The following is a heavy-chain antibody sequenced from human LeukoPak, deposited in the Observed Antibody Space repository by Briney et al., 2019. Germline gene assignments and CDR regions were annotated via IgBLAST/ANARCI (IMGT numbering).Heavy chain of an antibody. CDR2: INPNSGGT. CDR3: ARGLSDYYYDSSGYYY. J-gene: IGHJ4*02. Sequence: ASVKVSCKASGYTFTGYYMHWVRQAPGQGLEWMGWINPNSGGTNYAQKFQGRVTITADKSTSTAYMELSSLRSEDTAVYYCARGLSDYYYDSSGYYYWGQGTLVTVSS. V-gene: IGHV1-2*02. CDR1: GYTFTGYY. D-gene: IGHD3-22*01.